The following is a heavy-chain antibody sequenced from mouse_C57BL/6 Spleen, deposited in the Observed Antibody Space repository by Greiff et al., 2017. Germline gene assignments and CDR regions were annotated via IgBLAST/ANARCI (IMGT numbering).Heavy chain of an antibody. CDR1: GFTFSNYW. J-gene: IGHJ4*01. CDR3: TKLGHYYAMDY. D-gene: IGHD4-1*01. CDR2: IRLKSDNYAT. Sequence: DVHLVESGGGLVQPGGSMKLSCVASGFTFSNYWMNWVRQSPEKGLEWVAQIRLKSDNYATHYAESVKGRFTISRDDSKSSVYLQMNNLRAEDTGIYYCTKLGHYYAMDYWGQGTSVTVSS. V-gene: IGHV6-3*01.